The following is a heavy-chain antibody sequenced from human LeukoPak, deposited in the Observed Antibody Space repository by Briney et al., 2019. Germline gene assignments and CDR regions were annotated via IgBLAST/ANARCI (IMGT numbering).Heavy chain of an antibody. J-gene: IGHJ4*02. CDR1: GFTFSSYW. CDR3: ARGALYDYVWGSYRSDY. Sequence: GGSLRLSCAASGFTFSSYWMSWVRQAPGKGLEWVANIKQDGSEKYYVDSVKGRFTISRDNANNSLYLQMNSLRAEDTAVYYCARGALYDYVWGSYRSDYWGQGTLVTGSS. CDR2: IKQDGSEK. D-gene: IGHD3-16*02. V-gene: IGHV3-7*03.